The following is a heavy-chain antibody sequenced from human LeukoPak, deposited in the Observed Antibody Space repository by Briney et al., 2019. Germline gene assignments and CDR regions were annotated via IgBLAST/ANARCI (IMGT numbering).Heavy chain of an antibody. V-gene: IGHV3-7*01. J-gene: IGHJ4*02. D-gene: IGHD2/OR15-2a*01. Sequence: GGSLRLSCAASGFTFNNNWMAWVRQAPGKGPELVAHINHDGSHTGYVDSVKGRFTISRDNSKNSLYLQLNSLRAEDTAMYYCAKYLSRAFDCWGQGSLITVSS. CDR2: INHDGSHT. CDR3: AKYLSRAFDC. CDR1: GFTFNNNW.